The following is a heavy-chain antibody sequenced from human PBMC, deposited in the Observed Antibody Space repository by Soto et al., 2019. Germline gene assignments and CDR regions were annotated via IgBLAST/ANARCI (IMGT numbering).Heavy chain of an antibody. CDR2: IIPIFGTA. Sequence: SVKVSCKASGGTFSSYAIHWVRQAPGQGLEWMVGIIPIFGTANYAQKFQGRVTITADKSTSTAYMELSSLRSEDTAVYYCARSLDGALMVYAIPISYYYGMDVWGQGTTVTVSS. J-gene: IGHJ6*02. V-gene: IGHV1-69*06. CDR1: GGTFSSYA. D-gene: IGHD2-8*01. CDR3: ARSLDGALMVYAIPISYYYGMDV.